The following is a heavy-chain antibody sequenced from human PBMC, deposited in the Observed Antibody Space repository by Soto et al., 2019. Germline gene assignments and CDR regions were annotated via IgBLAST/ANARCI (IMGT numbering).Heavy chain of an antibody. D-gene: IGHD3-22*01. CDR1: GYSFTNYW. J-gene: IGHJ4*02. Sequence: GESLKISFKGSGYSFTNYWIGWVRQMPGKGLEWMGMIYPGDSDTRYSPSFQGQVTISADKSISTAYLQWSSLKASDTAIYYCARDTFSGDSSGPHYWGQGTLVTVSS. V-gene: IGHV5-51*01. CDR2: IYPGDSDT. CDR3: ARDTFSGDSSGPHY.